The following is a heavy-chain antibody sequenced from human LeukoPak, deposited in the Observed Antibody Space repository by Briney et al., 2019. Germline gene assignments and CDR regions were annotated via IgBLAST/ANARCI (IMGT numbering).Heavy chain of an antibody. CDR2: IDWDDDK. CDR3: ARMVESEFDY. J-gene: IGHJ4*02. CDR1: GFSLSTRGMR. Sequence: SGPTLVNPTQTLTLTCTFSGFSLSTRGMRVSWIRQPPGKALEWLSRIDWDDDKFYSTSLKTRLTISNDTSKNQVVLTMTNMDPVDTATYYCARMVESEFDYWGQGTLVTVSS. V-gene: IGHV2-70*04.